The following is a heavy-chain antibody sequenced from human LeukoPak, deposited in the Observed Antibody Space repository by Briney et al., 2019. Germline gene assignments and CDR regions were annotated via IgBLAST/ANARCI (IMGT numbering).Heavy chain of an antibody. V-gene: IGHV4-39*01. CDR1: GGPISGSIYY. CDR3: ARHGSGSYYNFFDF. CDR2: IYYSGNT. Sequence: KPSETLSLTCSVSGGPISGSIYYWGWIRQPPGKGLEWIGSIYYSGNTHYNPSLKSRVTISVDTSKNQFSLKLSSVTAADGGVYYCARHGSGSYYNFFDFWGQGTLVTVSS. J-gene: IGHJ4*02. D-gene: IGHD1-26*01.